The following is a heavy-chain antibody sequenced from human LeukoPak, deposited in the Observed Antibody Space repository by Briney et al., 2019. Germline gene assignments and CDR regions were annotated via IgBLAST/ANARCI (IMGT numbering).Heavy chain of an antibody. D-gene: IGHD2-2*01. Sequence: GGSLRLSCAASGFTVSSNYMSWVRQAPGEGLEWVSVIYSGGSTYYADSVKGRFTISRDNSKNTLYLQMNSLRAEDTAVYYCAREGYCSSTSCSMNYGMDVWGQGTTVTVSS. CDR1: GFTVSSNY. V-gene: IGHV3-66*01. CDR3: AREGYCSSTSCSMNYGMDV. J-gene: IGHJ6*02. CDR2: IYSGGST.